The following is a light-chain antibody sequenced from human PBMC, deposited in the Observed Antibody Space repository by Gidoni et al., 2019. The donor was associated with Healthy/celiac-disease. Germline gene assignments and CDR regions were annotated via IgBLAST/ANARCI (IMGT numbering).Light chain of an antibody. Sequence: EIVLTQSPATLSLSPGERATLSCRASQSVSSYLAWYQQKPGQAPRLLIYDASNRATGIPARFSGSGSGTDFTLTISSLEPEDFAVYYCQQRSNWATFXQXTRLXIK. CDR3: QQRSNWAT. CDR1: QSVSSY. J-gene: IGKJ5*01. V-gene: IGKV3-11*01. CDR2: DAS.